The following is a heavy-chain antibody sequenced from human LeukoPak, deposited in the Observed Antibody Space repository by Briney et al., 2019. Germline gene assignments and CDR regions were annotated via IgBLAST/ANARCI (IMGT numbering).Heavy chain of an antibody. Sequence: PGGSLRLSCAASGFTFNEYYMSWIRQAPGKGLEWVSSISSSSSYIYYADSVKGRFTISRDNAKNSLYLQMNSLRAEDTAVYYCARDPNTYGSGSDGDYWGQGTLVTVSS. CDR3: ARDPNTYGSGSDGDY. CDR1: GFTFNEYY. J-gene: IGHJ4*02. V-gene: IGHV3-11*06. D-gene: IGHD3-10*01. CDR2: ISSSSSYI.